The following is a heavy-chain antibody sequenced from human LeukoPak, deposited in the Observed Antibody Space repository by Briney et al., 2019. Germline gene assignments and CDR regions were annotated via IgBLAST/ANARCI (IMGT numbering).Heavy chain of an antibody. CDR3: AKETKSGT. V-gene: IGHV3-30*18. CDR2: ISYDGSNK. Sequence: PGRSLRLSCAASGFTFSSYGMHWVRQAPGKGLEWVAVISYDGSNKYYADSVKGRFTISRDNSKNTLYLQMNSLRAEDTAVYYCAKETKSGTWGQGTLVTVSS. CDR1: GFTFSSYG. D-gene: IGHD3-10*01. J-gene: IGHJ5*02.